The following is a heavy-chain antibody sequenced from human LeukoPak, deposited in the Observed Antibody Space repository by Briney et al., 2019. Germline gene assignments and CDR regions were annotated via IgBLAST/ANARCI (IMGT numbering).Heavy chain of an antibody. V-gene: IGHV4-34*01. Sequence: SETLSLTXAVYGGSFSGYYWSWIRQPPGKGLEWIGEINHSGSTNYNPSLKSRVTISVDTSKNQFSLKLSSVTAADTAVYYCARGRWTEVRYYYYMDVWGKGTTVTVSS. J-gene: IGHJ6*03. CDR1: GGSFSGYY. CDR2: INHSGST. CDR3: ARGRWTEVRYYYYMDV. D-gene: IGHD3/OR15-3a*01.